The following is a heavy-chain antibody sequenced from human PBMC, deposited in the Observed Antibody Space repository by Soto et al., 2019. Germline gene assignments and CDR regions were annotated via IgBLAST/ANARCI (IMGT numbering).Heavy chain of an antibody. J-gene: IGHJ4*02. CDR3: VGVLRFLEWFLN. Sequence: SVKASSKAPRGTYSSYAISSVQQATGQGLEWMGGIIPIFGTANYAQKFQGRVTITADESTSTAYMERSSLRSEDSAVYYCVGVLRFLEWFLNWGQGTLVTSP. CDR2: IIPIFGTA. CDR1: RGTYSSYA. V-gene: IGHV1-69*13. D-gene: IGHD3-3*01.